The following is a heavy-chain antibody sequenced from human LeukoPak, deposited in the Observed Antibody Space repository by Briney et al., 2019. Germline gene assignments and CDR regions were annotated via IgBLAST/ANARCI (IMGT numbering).Heavy chain of an antibody. V-gene: IGHV3-21*04. CDR2: ISSSSSYI. Sequence: GSLRLSCAASGFTFSSYSMNWVRQAPGKGLEWVSSISSSSSYIYYADSVKGRFTISRDNSKNTLYLQMNSLRAEDTAVYYCAKQFWGFGELFQYYFDYWGQGTLVTVSS. J-gene: IGHJ4*02. CDR1: GFTFSSYS. D-gene: IGHD3-10*01. CDR3: AKQFWGFGELFQYYFDY.